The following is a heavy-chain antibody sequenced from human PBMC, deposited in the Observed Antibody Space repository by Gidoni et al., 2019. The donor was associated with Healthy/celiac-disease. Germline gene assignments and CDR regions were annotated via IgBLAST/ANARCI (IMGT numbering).Heavy chain of an antibody. J-gene: IGHJ5*02. CDR1: GYTFTSYA. Sequence: KTGASVKVSCKASGYTFTSYAMHWVRQAPGQRLEWMGWINAGNGNTKYSHKFQGRVTITRDTSASTAYMELSSMRSEDTAVYYCARDHRLNNWFDPWGQGTLVTVSS. CDR2: INAGNGNT. CDR3: ARDHRLNNWFDP. V-gene: IGHV1-3*01.